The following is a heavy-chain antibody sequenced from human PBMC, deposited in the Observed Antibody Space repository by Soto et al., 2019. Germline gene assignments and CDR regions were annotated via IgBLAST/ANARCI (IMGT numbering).Heavy chain of an antibody. CDR3: AREGVGYCIGCSGPKAGVMDV. CDR1: GYSISSGSY. CDR2: IYHSGSA. D-gene: IGHD2-15*01. J-gene: IGHJ6*02. Sequence: PSETLSLTCAVSGYSISSGSYWGWIRQPPGKGLEWIGSIYHSGSAYYNPSLKSRVTISVGTSKNQVSRNLGWLTAADTAVYYCAREGVGYCIGCSGPKAGVMDVGDRGTRVTVS. V-gene: IGHV4-38-2*02.